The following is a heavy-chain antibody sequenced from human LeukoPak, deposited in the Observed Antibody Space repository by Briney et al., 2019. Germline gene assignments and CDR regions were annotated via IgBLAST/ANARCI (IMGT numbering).Heavy chain of an antibody. CDR1: RGSISGSIRSYY. CDR2: ISSSGSV. V-gene: IGHV4-4*09. D-gene: IGHD5-12*01. CDR3: ARIPLGYSGAYYFDY. J-gene: IGHJ4*02. Sequence: SETLSLTCTVSRGSISGSIRSYYWSWLRQPPGKGLVWIGYISSSGSVNDNPSLRSRVTISVDTSKNQFFLNPSSVCAADTAVYYCARIPLGYSGAYYFDYWGQGTLVTVSP.